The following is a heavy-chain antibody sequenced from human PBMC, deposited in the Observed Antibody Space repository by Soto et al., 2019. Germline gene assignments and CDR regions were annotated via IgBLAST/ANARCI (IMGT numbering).Heavy chain of an antibody. CDR3: ARSWNYVWYFDF. V-gene: IGHV1-69*13. Sequence: SVKGSCKASGGTFSTYAISWLRQAPGQGLEWMGGIFPIFDTPNYAQKFQGRVSITADESTSTAYMELSSLRSDDTAVYYCARSWNYVWYFDFWGQGTLVTVSS. CDR1: GGTFSTYA. CDR2: IFPIFDTP. D-gene: IGHD1-7*01. J-gene: IGHJ4*02.